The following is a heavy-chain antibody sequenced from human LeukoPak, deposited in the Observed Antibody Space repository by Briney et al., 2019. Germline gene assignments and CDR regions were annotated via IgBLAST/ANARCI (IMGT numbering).Heavy chain of an antibody. CDR3: VKARYGGYSGDYFDY. CDR2: IWYDGSNK. CDR1: GFTFSSYG. Sequence: GRSLRLSCAASGFTFSSYGMHWVRQAPGKGLEWVAVIWYDGSNKYYADSVKGRFTISRDNSKNTLYLQMNSLRAEDTAVYYCVKARYGGYSGDYFDYWGQGTLVTVSS. V-gene: IGHV3-33*06. D-gene: IGHD5-12*01. J-gene: IGHJ4*02.